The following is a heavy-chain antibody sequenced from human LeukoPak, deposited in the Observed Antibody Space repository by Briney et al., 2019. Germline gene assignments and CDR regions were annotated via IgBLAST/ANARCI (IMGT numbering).Heavy chain of an antibody. J-gene: IGHJ4*02. D-gene: IGHD3-22*01. V-gene: IGHV3-74*01. Sequence: QPGGSLRLSCAASGFTFSSYWMHWVRQAPGKGLVWVSRINSDGSSTSYADSVKGRFTISRDNAKNTLYLQMNSLRAEDTAVYYCALGHYYDSSGYWGHDYWGQGTLVTVSS. CDR1: GFTFSSYW. CDR3: ALGHYYDSSGYWGHDY. CDR2: INSDGSST.